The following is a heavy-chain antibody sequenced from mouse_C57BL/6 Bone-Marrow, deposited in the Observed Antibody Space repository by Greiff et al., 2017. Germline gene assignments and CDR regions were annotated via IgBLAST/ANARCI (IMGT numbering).Heavy chain of an antibody. CDR3: ARERLRRAMDY. Sequence: EVNVVESEGGLVQPGSSMKLSCTASGFTFSDYYMAWVRQVPEKGLEWVANINYDGSSTYYLDSLKSRFIISRDNAKNILYLQMSSLKSEDTATYYCARERLRRAMDYWGQGTSVTVSS. CDR1: GFTFSDYY. V-gene: IGHV5-16*01. CDR2: INYDGSST. J-gene: IGHJ4*01. D-gene: IGHD2-4*01.